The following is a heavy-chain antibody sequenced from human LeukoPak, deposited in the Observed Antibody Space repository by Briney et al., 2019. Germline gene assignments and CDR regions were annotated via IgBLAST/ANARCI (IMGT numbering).Heavy chain of an antibody. Sequence: SETLSLTCTVSGGSISSYYWSWIRQPPGNGLEWIGFIYDSGSTNYNPSLKSRVTISVDTSKNQFSLKLTSVTAADTAVYYCAREPGYCSGGSCYGGWFDPWGQGTLVTVSS. J-gene: IGHJ5*02. CDR2: IYDSGST. D-gene: IGHD2-15*01. CDR1: GGSISSYY. CDR3: AREPGYCSGGSCYGGWFDP. V-gene: IGHV4-59*12.